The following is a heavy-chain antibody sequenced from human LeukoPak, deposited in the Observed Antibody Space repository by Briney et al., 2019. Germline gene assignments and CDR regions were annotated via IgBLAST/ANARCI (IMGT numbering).Heavy chain of an antibody. D-gene: IGHD5-12*01. V-gene: IGHV4-31*03. CDR3: TRSCYDYSGLVGDYGRCDYFQH. CDR1: GGSISSGGYY. J-gene: IGHJ1*01. Sequence: SQTLSLTCTVSGGSISSGGYYWSWIRQHPGKGLEWFGYIYYSGSTYYNPSLKSRVTISVDTSKNQFSLKLSSVTAADTAVYYCTRSCYDYSGLVGDYGRCDYFQHWGQGTLVTVSS. CDR2: IYYSGST.